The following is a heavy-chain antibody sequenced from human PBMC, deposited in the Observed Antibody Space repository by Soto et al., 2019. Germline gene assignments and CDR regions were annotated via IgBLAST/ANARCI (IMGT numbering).Heavy chain of an antibody. CDR3: ARDHNYAFDY. Sequence: GGSLRLSCAASGLTFSSYSMNWVRQAPGKGLEWVSYISSSSSTIYYADSVKGRFTISSDSAKTSLYLQMNSLRDEDTAVYYCARDHNYAFDYWGQGTLVTVSS. J-gene: IGHJ4*02. CDR2: ISSSSSTI. CDR1: GLTFSSYS. V-gene: IGHV3-48*02. D-gene: IGHD5-18*01.